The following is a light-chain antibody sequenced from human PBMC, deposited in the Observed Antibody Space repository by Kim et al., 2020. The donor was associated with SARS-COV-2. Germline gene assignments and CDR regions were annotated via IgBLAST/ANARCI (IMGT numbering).Light chain of an antibody. Sequence: APGETARMTCGGNNIGSYSVHWYQQTPGHAPVPVISFDSDRPSGIPERFSGSNSRNTATLTISRVEVEDEADYYCQLWDTSGAYGVFGGGTQLTVL. V-gene: IGLV3-21*04. CDR2: FDS. J-gene: IGLJ3*02. CDR3: QLWDTSGAYGV. CDR1: NIGSYS.